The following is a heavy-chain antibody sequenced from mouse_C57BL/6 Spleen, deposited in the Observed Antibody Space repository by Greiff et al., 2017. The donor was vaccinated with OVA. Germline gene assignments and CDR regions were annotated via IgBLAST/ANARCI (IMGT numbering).Heavy chain of an antibody. V-gene: IGHV5-16*01. CDR1: GFTFSDYY. Sequence: EVMLVESEGGLVQPGSSMKLSCTASGFTFSDYYMAWVRQVPEKGLEWVANINYDGSSTYYLDSLKSRFIISRDNAKNILYLQMSSLKSEDTATYYCARSWGDYWGQGTTLTVSS. CDR3: ARSWGDY. J-gene: IGHJ2*01. D-gene: IGHD4-1*01. CDR2: INYDGSST.